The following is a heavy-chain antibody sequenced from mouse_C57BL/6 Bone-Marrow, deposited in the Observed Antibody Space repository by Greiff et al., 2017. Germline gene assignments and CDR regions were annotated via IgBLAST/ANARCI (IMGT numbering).Heavy chain of an antibody. V-gene: IGHV1-82*01. CDR1: GYAFSSSW. CDR2: IYPGDGDT. D-gene: IGHD3-2*02. CDR3: ARSRQLRPLYYAMDY. J-gene: IGHJ4*01. Sequence: VQRVESGPELVKPGASVKISCKASGYAFSSSWMNWVKQRPGKGLEWIGRIYPGDGDTNYNGKFKGKATLTADKSSSTAYMQLSSLTSEDSAVYFCARSRQLRPLYYAMDYWGQGTSVTVSS.